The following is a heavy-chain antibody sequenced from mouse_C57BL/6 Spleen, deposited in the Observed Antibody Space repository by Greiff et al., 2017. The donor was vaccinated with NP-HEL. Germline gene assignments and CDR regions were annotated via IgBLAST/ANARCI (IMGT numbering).Heavy chain of an antibody. CDR2: IYPGDGDT. V-gene: IGHV1-82*01. CDR1: GYAFSSSW. D-gene: IGHD2-3*01. Sequence: QVQLQQSGPELVKPGASVKISCKASGYAFSSSWMNWVKQRPGKGLEWIGRIYPGDGDTNYNGKFKGKATLTADKSSSTAYMQLSSLTSEDSAVYFCARRGIYDGYYDYFDYWGQGTTLTVSS. CDR3: ARRGIYDGYYDYFDY. J-gene: IGHJ2*01.